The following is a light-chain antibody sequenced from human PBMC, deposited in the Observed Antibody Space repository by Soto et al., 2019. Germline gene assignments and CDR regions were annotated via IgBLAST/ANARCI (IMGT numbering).Light chain of an antibody. CDR2: QDS. Sequence: SYELTQPPSVSVSPGQTASISCSGDKLGDRYACWYQQKPGQSPVLVISQDSKRPSGIPERFSCSNSGDTATLTISGTHAMDEADYYCQAWDNSLVVFGGGTKLTVL. CDR3: QAWDNSLVV. CDR1: KLGDRY. J-gene: IGLJ2*01. V-gene: IGLV3-1*01.